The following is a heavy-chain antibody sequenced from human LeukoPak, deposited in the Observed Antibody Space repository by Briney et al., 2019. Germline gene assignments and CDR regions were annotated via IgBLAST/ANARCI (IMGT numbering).Heavy chain of an antibody. CDR1: GFTFSDYY. Sequence: QSGGSLRLSCAASGFTFSDYYMSWIRQAPGRGLEWVSFIYDDCNTYYAASVKGRFTISRDISKNAVYPQMNSLRAEDTAVYYCARDSYGDANFDSWGQGTLVTVSS. V-gene: IGHV3-53*01. CDR3: ARDSYGDANFDS. J-gene: IGHJ4*02. CDR2: IYDDCNT. D-gene: IGHD4-17*01.